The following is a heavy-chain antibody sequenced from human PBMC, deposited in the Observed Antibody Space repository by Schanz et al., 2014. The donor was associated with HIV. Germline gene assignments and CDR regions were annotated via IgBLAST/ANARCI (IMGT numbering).Heavy chain of an antibody. D-gene: IGHD3-10*01. J-gene: IGHJ4*02. CDR1: GFTFKEYA. CDR2: IKSKIDGGTT. V-gene: IGHV3-15*01. Sequence: EVQLMESGGGLVKPGGSLRLSCAASGFTFKEYAMSWVRQAPGKGLEWVGRIKSKIDGGTTDYGAHVKGRFTISRDDSKNTVYLQMSSLKTEDTAVYYCTPFTVVRGVITYFDYWGQGTLVTVSS. CDR3: TPFTVVRGVITYFDY.